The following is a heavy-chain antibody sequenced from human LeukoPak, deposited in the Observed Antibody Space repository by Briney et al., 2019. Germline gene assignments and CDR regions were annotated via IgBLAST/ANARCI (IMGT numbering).Heavy chain of an antibody. D-gene: IGHD3-3*01. CDR2: INPNSGET. J-gene: IGHJ4*02. CDR1: TFTFTGYY. V-gene: IGHV1-2*06. CDR3: ARDLVGGIWSAGF. Sequence: ASVKVSCRTFTFTFTGYYVHWIRQAPGQGLEWMGRINPNSGETIYGERFQGRVTMTRDTSISTAYMELTSLRSDDTAVYYCARDLVGGIWSAGFWGQGSLVTVSS.